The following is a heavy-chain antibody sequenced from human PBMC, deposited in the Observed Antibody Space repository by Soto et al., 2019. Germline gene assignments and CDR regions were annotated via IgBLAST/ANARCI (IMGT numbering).Heavy chain of an antibody. V-gene: IGHV4-30-2*01. CDR3: ARLVAARFDY. J-gene: IGHJ4*02. CDR1: GGSISSGGYS. D-gene: IGHD5-12*01. Sequence: SETLSLTCAVSGGSISSGGYSWSWIRQPPGKGLEWIGYIYHSGSTYYNPSLKSRVTISVDRSKNQFSLKLSSVTAADTAVYYCARLVAARFDYWGQGTLVTVSS. CDR2: IYHSGST.